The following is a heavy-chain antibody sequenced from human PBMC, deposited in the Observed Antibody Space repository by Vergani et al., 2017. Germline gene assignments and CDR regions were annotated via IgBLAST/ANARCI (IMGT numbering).Heavy chain of an antibody. Sequence: QLQLQESGPGLVKPSATLSLTCSVSGASIRSSNYYWGWIRQPPGKGLEWIASIYYSGSTYYNPSLKSRVTISVDTSKNQFSLKLTSVTAADTAIYYCARHRGSGGFFPSSYFYGMDAWGHGTTVTVSS. J-gene: IGHJ6*02. V-gene: IGHV4-39*01. CDR2: IYYSGST. CDR1: GASIRSSNYY. D-gene: IGHD3-10*01. CDR3: ARHRGSGGFFPSSYFYGMDA.